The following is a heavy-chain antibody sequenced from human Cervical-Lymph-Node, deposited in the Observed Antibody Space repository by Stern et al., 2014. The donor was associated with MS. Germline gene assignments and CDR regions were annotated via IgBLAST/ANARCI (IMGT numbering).Heavy chain of an antibody. CDR3: ARDDGQWLVRGGFDY. CDR1: GIPFSSYS. D-gene: IGHD6-19*01. CDR2: ISSSSSTI. V-gene: IGHV3-21*01. J-gene: IGHJ4*02. Sequence: EVQLVESGGGLVTPGGPLRLSCAASGIPFSSYSMTWVRQAPGKGLEWVSSISSSSSTIYDADSVKGRFTISRDNAKNSLYLQMNSLRAEDTAVYYCARDDGQWLVRGGFDYWGQGTLVTVSS.